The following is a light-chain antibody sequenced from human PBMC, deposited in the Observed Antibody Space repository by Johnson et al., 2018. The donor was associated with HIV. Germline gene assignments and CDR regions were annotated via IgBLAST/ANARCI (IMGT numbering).Light chain of an antibody. J-gene: IGLJ1*01. V-gene: IGLV1-51*01. CDR2: DND. CDR1: YSNIGNNY. Sequence: QSVFTQAPSVSAAPGQKVTISCSGSYSNIGNNYVSWYQQVPGTAPKLLIYDNDKRPSGIPDRFSASKSGTSATLGITGLQTGDEADYYCGTWDSSLSAGVVGAGTKVTVL. CDR3: GTWDSSLSAGV.